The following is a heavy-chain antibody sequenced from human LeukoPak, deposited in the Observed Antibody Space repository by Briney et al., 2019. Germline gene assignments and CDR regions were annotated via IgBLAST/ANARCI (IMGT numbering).Heavy chain of an antibody. CDR1: GFTFSSYS. CDR3: ARGKEPVAGSLSHFDY. V-gene: IGHV3-21*01. J-gene: IGHJ4*02. D-gene: IGHD6-19*01. CDR2: ISSRSSYI. Sequence: GGSLRLSCAASGFTFSSYSMNWVRQAPGKGLEWVSSISSRSSYIDYADSLKGRFTISRDNAKNSLYLQMNRLRAEDTAVYYCARGKEPVAGSLSHFDYWGQGILVTVSS.